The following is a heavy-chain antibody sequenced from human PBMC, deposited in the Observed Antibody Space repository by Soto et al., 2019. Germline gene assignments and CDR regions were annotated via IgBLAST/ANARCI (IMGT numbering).Heavy chain of an antibody. V-gene: IGHV3-30*18. D-gene: IGHD3-22*01. CDR3: AKDLMRIYDSSGYQPNYYYYYGMDV. CDR2: ISYDGSNK. Sequence: PGGSLRLSCAASGFTFSSYGMHWVRQAPGKGLEWVAVISYDGSNKYYADSVKGRFTISRDNSKNTLYLQMNSLRAEDTAVYYCAKDLMRIYDSSGYQPNYYYYYGMDVWGQGTTVTVSS. J-gene: IGHJ6*02. CDR1: GFTFSSYG.